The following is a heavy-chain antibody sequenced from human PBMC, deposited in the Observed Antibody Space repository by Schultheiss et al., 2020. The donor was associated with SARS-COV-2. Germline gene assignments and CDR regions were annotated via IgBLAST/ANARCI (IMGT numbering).Heavy chain of an antibody. CDR3: ARGRGGYYDYYGMDV. D-gene: IGHD3-10*01. V-gene: IGHV4-31*03. CDR1: GGSISSGGYY. J-gene: IGHJ6*02. CDR2: IYYSEST. Sequence: SETLSLTCTVSGGSISSGGYYWSWIRQHPGKGLEWIGYIYYSESTYYNPSLKSRVTISVDTSKNQFSLKLSSVTAADTAVYYCARGRGGYYDYYGMDVWGQGTTVTVAS.